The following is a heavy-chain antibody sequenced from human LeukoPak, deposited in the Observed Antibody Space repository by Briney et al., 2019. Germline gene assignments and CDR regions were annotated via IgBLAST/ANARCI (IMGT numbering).Heavy chain of an antibody. V-gene: IGHV1-18*01. CDR3: ARGTAERNYYYYGMDV. D-gene: IGHD6-13*01. Sequence: ASVKVSCKASGYTFTSYGISWVRQAPGQGLEWMGWISAYNGNTNYAQKLQGRVTMTTDTSTSTAYMELRSLRSGDTAVYYCARGTAERNYYYYGMDVWGQGTTVTVSS. CDR1: GYTFTSYG. J-gene: IGHJ6*02. CDR2: ISAYNGNT.